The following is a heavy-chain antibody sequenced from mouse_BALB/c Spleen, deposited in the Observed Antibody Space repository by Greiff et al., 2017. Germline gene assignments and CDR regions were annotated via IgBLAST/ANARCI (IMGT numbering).Heavy chain of an antibody. V-gene: IGHV5-6*01. D-gene: IGHD2-3*01. J-gene: IGHJ3*01. Sequence: EVQGVESGGDLVKPGGSLKLSCAASGFTFSSYGMSWVRQTPDKRLEWVATISSGGSYTYYPDSVKGRFTISRDNAKNTLYLQMSSLKSEDTAMYYCARHTGDGYYAWFAYWGQGTLVTVSA. CDR1: GFTFSSYG. CDR2: ISSGGSYT. CDR3: ARHTGDGYYAWFAY.